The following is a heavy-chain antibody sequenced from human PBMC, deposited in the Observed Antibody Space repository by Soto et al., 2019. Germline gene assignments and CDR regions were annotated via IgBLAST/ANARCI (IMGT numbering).Heavy chain of an antibody. J-gene: IGHJ6*02. CDR3: ARTFGYGMDV. D-gene: IGHD3-10*01. Sequence: QPGGSLRLSCAASGFTFSSYEMNWVRQAPGKGLEWVSYISSSGSTIYYADSVKGRFTISRDNAKNSLYLQMNSLRAEDTAVYYCARTFGYGMDVWGQGTTVTVSS. CDR1: GFTFSSYE. V-gene: IGHV3-48*03. CDR2: ISSSGSTI.